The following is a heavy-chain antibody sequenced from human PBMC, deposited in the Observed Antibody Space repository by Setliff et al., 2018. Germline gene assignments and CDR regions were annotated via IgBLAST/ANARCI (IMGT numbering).Heavy chain of an antibody. CDR2: IIPIFGTT. CDR1: GGAFSNYG. D-gene: IGHD2-21*02. CDR3: ARESGVVVTTTNYYYYIDV. Sequence: SVKVSCKASGGAFSNYGITWVRQAPGQGLEWMGGIIPIFGTTTYPQKFQGRVTITTDESTSTGYMELSSLSSEDTAVYYCARESGVVVTTTNYYYYIDVWGEGTTVTVSS. V-gene: IGHV1-69*05. J-gene: IGHJ6*03.